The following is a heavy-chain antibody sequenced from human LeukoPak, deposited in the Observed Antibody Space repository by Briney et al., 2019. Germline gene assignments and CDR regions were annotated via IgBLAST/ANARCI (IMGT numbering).Heavy chain of an antibody. Sequence: PSETLSLTCIVSGGSISSYYWSWIRQPAGKGLEWIGRIYTSGSTNYNPSLKSRVTMSVDTSKNQFSLKLSSVTAADTAVYYCARDAIPTFSGYYYYYYMDVWGKGTTVTVSS. CDR2: IYTSGST. J-gene: IGHJ6*03. CDR1: GGSISSYY. CDR3: ARDAIPTFSGYYYYYYMDV. V-gene: IGHV4-4*07. D-gene: IGHD2/OR15-2a*01.